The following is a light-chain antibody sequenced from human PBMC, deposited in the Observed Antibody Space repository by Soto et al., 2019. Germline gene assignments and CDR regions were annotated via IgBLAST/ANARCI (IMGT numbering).Light chain of an antibody. J-gene: IGKJ4*01. V-gene: IGKV1-27*01. CDR3: QKYNSAPLT. Sequence: DIQMTQSPSSLSASLGDRVTITCRASQGIGVYLAWFQQKPGNVPKLLIYAASTLQSGVSSRFSGSGSGTEFTLTISSLQPEDVATYYCQKYNSAPLTFGGGTKVEIK. CDR2: AAS. CDR1: QGIGVY.